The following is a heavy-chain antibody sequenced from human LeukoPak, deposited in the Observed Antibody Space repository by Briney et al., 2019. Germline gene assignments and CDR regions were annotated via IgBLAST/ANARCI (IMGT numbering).Heavy chain of an antibody. V-gene: IGHV4-61*08. CDR3: ARLGRLYVGRLYNWFDP. Sequence: SETLSLTCTVSGGSISSGDYYWSWIRQPPGKGLEWIGYIYYSGSTNYNPSLKSRVTISVDTSKNQFSLKLSSVTAADTAVYYCARLGRLYVGRLYNWFDPWGQGTLVTVSS. CDR2: IYYSGST. CDR1: GGSISSGDYY. D-gene: IGHD3-16*01. J-gene: IGHJ5*02.